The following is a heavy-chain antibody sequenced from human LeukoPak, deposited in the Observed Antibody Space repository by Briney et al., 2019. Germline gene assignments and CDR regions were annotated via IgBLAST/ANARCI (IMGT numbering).Heavy chain of an antibody. CDR1: GGSIRNYY. D-gene: IGHD3-16*01. Sequence: SETLSLTCTVSGGSIRNYYWSWLRQPPGKGLEWIGNTHYSGSTNYNPSLKSRVTISVDTSKKQFSLEVTPVTAADTAVYYCARLGAVSDAFDIWGQGTMVTVSS. CDR2: THYSGST. J-gene: IGHJ3*02. CDR3: ARLGAVSDAFDI. V-gene: IGHV4-59*08.